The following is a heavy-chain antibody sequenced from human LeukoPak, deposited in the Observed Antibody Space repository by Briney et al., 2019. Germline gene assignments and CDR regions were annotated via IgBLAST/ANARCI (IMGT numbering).Heavy chain of an antibody. D-gene: IGHD3-16*02. J-gene: IGHJ4*02. CDR3: ARGGYSYGSQYYFDY. V-gene: IGHV3-53*01. Sequence: GGSLRLSCAASGFTVSRNYMSWVRQAPGRGLEWVSVIYSGGTTYYADSVKGRFTISRDISKNTLYLQMNSLTAEDTAVYFCARGGYSYGSQYYFDYWGQRTLVTVFS. CDR2: IYSGGTT. CDR1: GFTVSRNY.